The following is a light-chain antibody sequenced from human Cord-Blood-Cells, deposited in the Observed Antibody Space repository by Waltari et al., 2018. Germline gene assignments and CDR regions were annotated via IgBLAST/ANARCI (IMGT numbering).Light chain of an antibody. J-gene: IGKJ5*01. CDR1: QGVSSY. CDR3: QQRSNWPIT. Sequence: EIVLTQSPATLSLSPGERATLSCRASQGVSSYLAWYQQKPGQAPRLLIQDASNRATWIPARFSGSGSGTDFTPTISSLEPEDFAVYYCQQRSNWPITFGQGTRLEIK. CDR2: DAS. V-gene: IGKV3-11*01.